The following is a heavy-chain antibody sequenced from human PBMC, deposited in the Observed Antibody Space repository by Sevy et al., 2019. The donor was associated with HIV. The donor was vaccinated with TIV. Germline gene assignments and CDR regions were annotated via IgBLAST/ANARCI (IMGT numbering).Heavy chain of an antibody. CDR1: GFTFSDYD. D-gene: IGHD6-25*01. CDR3: AXGAGXGXXXF. J-gene: IGHJ4*02. V-gene: IGHV3-13*01. CDR2: IGTAADT. Sequence: GGSLRLSCAGSGFTFSDYDMHWVRQATGKGLEWVSAIGTAADTYYSGSVKGRFTISRENAKNSFYLQMNSLRAGDTAVYFCAXGAGXGXXXFWGQXTLVTVSS.